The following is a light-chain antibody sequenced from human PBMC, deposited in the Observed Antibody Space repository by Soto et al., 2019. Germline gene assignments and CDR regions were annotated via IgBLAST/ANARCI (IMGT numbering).Light chain of an antibody. J-gene: IGKJ4*01. Sequence: DIVLTQSPDSLAVSVGERATINCKSNQSLLFSSNNKDYLAWYQQKTGQPPKLLSYWASSRQSGVPDRFSGSGCGTDFTLTISSLRSEDVAAYYCQQYYSTPLTFGGGTKVEIK. CDR2: WAS. CDR3: QQYYSTPLT. V-gene: IGKV4-1*01. CDR1: QSLLFSSNNKDY.